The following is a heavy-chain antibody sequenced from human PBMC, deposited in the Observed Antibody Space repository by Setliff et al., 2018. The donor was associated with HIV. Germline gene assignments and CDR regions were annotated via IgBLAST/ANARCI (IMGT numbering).Heavy chain of an antibody. CDR2: MYYTGTT. V-gene: IGHV4-38-2*02. D-gene: IGHD2-8*02. CDR1: GGSISSGYY. CDR3: ARGVVTGGNWFDP. Sequence: SETRSHTWTLAGGSISSGYYWAWIRQAPGTGLQWIGQMYYTGTTDYNPSPSNRVTMSQDKSRNLFSLKLTSVTAKDTAIYHCARGVVTGGNWFDPWGQGIMVTVSS. J-gene: IGHJ5*02.